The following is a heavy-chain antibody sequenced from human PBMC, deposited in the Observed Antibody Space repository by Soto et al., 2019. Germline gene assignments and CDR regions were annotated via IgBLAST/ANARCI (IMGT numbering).Heavy chain of an antibody. V-gene: IGHV1-69*12. CDR2: IIPIFGTA. D-gene: IGHD6-13*01. J-gene: IGHJ6*02. Sequence: QVQLVQSGAEVKKPGSSVKVSCKASGGTFSSYAISWVRQAPGQGLEWMGGIIPIFGTANYAQKFQGRVTITADESTSTAYMELGSLRSEDTAVYYCAREDSSSWYGDDYYGMDVWGQGTTVTVSS. CDR1: GGTFSSYA. CDR3: AREDSSSWYGDDYYGMDV.